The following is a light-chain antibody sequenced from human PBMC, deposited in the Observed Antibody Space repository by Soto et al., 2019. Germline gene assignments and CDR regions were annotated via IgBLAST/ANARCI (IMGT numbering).Light chain of an antibody. Sequence: EIVMTQSPGTLSLSPGERATLSCRASQSVSSSYLAWYQQKPGQAPRLLFYGASSRATGIPDRFSGSGSGTDFTLTISRLEPEDFAVYYCQQYGNSQLTFGGGTKVEIK. CDR3: QQYGNSQLT. J-gene: IGKJ4*01. CDR2: GAS. V-gene: IGKV3-20*01. CDR1: QSVSSSY.